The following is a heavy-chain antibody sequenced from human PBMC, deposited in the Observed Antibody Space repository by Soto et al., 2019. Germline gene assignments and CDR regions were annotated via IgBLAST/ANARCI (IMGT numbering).Heavy chain of an antibody. J-gene: IGHJ5*02. V-gene: IGHV3-23*01. CDR2: ITGSGGNT. Sequence: GGSLRLSCAASGVTLRNYAMSWVRQAPGGGLEWVSSITGSGGNTYYADSVKGRFTISRDNSKNTLYLQMSSLRAEDTALYYCAKAAQHLVPSHWFDPGGQETLFTFPS. CDR3: AKAAQHLVPSHWFDP. D-gene: IGHD3-3*02. CDR1: GVTLRNYA.